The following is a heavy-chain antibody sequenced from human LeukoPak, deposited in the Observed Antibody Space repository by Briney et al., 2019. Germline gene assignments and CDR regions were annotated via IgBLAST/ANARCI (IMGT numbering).Heavy chain of an antibody. CDR3: ARLPPPIIAVAGSYYYGMDV. Sequence: GESLKISCKGSGYSFTSYWIGWVRQMPGEGLEWMGIIYPGDSDTRYSPSFQGQVTISADKSISTAYLQWSSLKASDTAMYYCARLPPPIIAVAGSYYYGMDVWGQGTTVTVSS. CDR2: IYPGDSDT. J-gene: IGHJ6*02. CDR1: GYSFTSYW. V-gene: IGHV5-51*01. D-gene: IGHD6-19*01.